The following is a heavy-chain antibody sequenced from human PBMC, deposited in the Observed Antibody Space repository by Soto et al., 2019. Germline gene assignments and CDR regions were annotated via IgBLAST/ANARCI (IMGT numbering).Heavy chain of an antibody. D-gene: IGHD6-13*01. CDR2: IYTTGTT. CDR3: SRGRGSTPLRD. CDR1: GDSMSTGGYY. V-gene: IGHV4-31*02. Sequence: QVQLQESGPGLVKPSQTLSLICTVSGDSMSTGGYYWTWIRQHPGKGLEWIGHIYTTGTTYYSPCLKSQVTMSIDKSSNRFSLNLSSVTAADTAVYYCSRGRGSTPLRDWGPGALVTVSS. J-gene: IGHJ4*02.